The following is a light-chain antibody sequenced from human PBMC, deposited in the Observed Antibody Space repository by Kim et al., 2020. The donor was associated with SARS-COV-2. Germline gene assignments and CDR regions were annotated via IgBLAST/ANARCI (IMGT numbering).Light chain of an antibody. J-gene: IGKJ3*01. CDR1: QSVTSNY. CDR2: SAS. CDR3: QQSGTSHLLS. Sequence: EIVLTQSPATLSLSPGERATLSCRASQSVTSNYLAWYQQKPGQAPRLLIFSASSRATGIPDRFSGSGSGTDFTLTISRLEPEDFAVYYCQQSGTSHLLSFGPGTKVDIK. V-gene: IGKV3-20*01.